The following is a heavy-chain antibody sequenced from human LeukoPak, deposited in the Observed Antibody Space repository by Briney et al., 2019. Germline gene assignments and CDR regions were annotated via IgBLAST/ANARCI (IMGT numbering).Heavy chain of an antibody. CDR3: ARGNTDFWSGPDY. J-gene: IGHJ4*02. D-gene: IGHD3-3*01. CDR1: GYSFTDYY. V-gene: IGHV1-2*02. CDR2: INPKTGGT. Sequence: GASVKVSCKASGYSFTDYYIHWVRQAPGQGLEWMGWINPKTGGTNYAQKFQGRVTMTRDTSISTAYMELTRLTSDDTAVYYCARGNTDFWSGPDYWGLGTLVTVSS.